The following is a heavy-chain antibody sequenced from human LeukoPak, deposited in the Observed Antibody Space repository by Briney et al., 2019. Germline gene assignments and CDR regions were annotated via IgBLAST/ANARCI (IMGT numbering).Heavy chain of an antibody. V-gene: IGHV1-46*01. Sequence: ASVKVSCKASGYTFTSYYMHWVRQAPGQGLEWMGIINPSGGGTSYAQKFQGRVTMTRDLSTSTVYMELSSLRSEGTAVYYCAKGGYSSSREIYYYMDVWGKGTTVTVSS. CDR1: GYTFTSYY. D-gene: IGHD6-13*01. CDR3: AKGGYSSSREIYYYMDV. J-gene: IGHJ6*03. CDR2: INPSGGGT.